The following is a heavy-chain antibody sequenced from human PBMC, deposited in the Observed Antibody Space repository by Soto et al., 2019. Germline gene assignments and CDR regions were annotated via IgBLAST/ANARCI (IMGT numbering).Heavy chain of an antibody. CDR3: ARAPEGYGDYGQPLGY. V-gene: IGHV3-7*04. J-gene: IGHJ4*02. D-gene: IGHD4-17*01. CDR2: IKQDGSEK. Sequence: EVQLVESGGGLVQPGGSLRLSCAASGFTFSSYWMSWVRQAPGKGLEWVANIKQDGSEKYYVDSVKGRFTISRDNAKNSLYLQRNSLGAEDTAVYYCARAPEGYGDYGQPLGYWGQGTLVTVSS. CDR1: GFTFSSYW.